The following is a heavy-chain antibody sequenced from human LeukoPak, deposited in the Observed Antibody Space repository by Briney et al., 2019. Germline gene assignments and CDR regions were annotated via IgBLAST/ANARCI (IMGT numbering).Heavy chain of an antibody. V-gene: IGHV4-4*02. J-gene: IGHJ5*02. CDR2: IYHSGSS. CDR1: GGSISSNNW. CDR3: ARRESYYDFWSGQGHWFDP. Sequence: SETLSLTCAVSGGSISSNNWWSWVRQPPGKGLEWIGEIYHSGSSNYNPSLKSRVTISVDKSKNQFSLKLSPVTAADTAVYYCARRESYYDFWSGQGHWFDPWGQGTLVTVSS. D-gene: IGHD3-3*01.